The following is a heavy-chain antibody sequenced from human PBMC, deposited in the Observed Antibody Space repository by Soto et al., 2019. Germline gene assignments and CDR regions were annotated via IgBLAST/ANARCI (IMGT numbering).Heavy chain of an antibody. CDR3: AKDYSSVTHKSGGSCYFDY. CDR1: GFTFSSYA. D-gene: IGHD2-15*01. J-gene: IGHJ4*02. CDR2: ISGSGGST. Sequence: GGSLRLSCAASGFTFSSYAMSWVRQAPGKGLEWVSAISGSGGSTYYADSVKGRFTISRDNSKNTLYLQMNSLRAEDTAVYYCAKDYSSVTHKSGGSCYFDYWGQGTLVTVSS. V-gene: IGHV3-23*01.